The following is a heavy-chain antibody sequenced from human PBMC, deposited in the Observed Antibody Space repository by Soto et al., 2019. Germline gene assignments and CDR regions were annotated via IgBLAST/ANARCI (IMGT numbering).Heavy chain of an antibody. CDR2: ISGSGGST. CDR1: GFTFSSYA. CDR3: AKEEITMMVVVIGPDV. Sequence: PGGSLRLSCAASGFTFSSYARSWVRQAPGKGLEWVSAISGSGGSTYYADSVKGRFTISRDNSKNTLYLQMNSLRAEDTAVYYCAKEEITMMVVVIGPDVWGQGTTVTVS. J-gene: IGHJ6*02. V-gene: IGHV3-23*01. D-gene: IGHD3-22*01.